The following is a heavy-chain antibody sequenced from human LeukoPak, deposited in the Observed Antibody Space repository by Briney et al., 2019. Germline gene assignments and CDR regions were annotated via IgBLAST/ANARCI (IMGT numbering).Heavy chain of an antibody. D-gene: IGHD6-19*01. V-gene: IGHV3-7*03. CDR2: IKQDGSEK. Sequence: GGSLRLSCAASGFTFSSYWMSWVRQAPGKGLEWVANIKQDGSEKYYVDSVKGRFTISRDNSKNTLYLQMNSLRAEDTAVYYCAKDRGSSGWFDYWGQGTLVTVSS. CDR1: GFTFSSYW. CDR3: AKDRGSSGWFDY. J-gene: IGHJ4*02.